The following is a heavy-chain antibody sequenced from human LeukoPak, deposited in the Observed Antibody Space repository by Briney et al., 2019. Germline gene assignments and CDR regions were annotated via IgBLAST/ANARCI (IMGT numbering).Heavy chain of an antibody. Sequence: GGSLRLSCGASGFTFSRYSMNWVRQAPGKGLDWVSVIYSGGNTYYADSVKGRFTISRDNSKNTLYLQMNSLRAEDTAVYYCARGESPLDDAFDIWGQGTMVTVSS. CDR1: GFTFSRYS. CDR3: ARGESPLDDAFDI. J-gene: IGHJ3*02. D-gene: IGHD1-1*01. CDR2: IYSGGNT. V-gene: IGHV3-53*01.